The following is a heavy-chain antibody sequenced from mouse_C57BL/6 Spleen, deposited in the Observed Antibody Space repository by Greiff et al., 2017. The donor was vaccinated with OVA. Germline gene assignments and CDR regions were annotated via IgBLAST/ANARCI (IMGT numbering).Heavy chain of an antibody. J-gene: IGHJ4*01. V-gene: IGHV1-53*01. D-gene: IGHD1-1*01. CDR3: ARTVVALYAMDY. CDR1: GYTFTSYW. CDR2: INPSNGGT. Sequence: QVQLQQPGTELVKPGASVKLSCKASGYTFTSYWMHWVKQRPGQGLEWIGNINPSNGGTNYNEKFKSKATLTVDKSSSTAYMQLSSLPSEDSAVYYCARTVVALYAMDYWGQGTSVTVSS.